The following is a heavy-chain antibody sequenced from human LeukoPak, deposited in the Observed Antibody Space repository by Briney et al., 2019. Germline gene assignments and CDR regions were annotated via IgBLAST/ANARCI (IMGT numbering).Heavy chain of an antibody. CDR3: ARRASSTLYNFDY. J-gene: IGHJ4*02. CDR1: GCTFSGYY. V-gene: IGHV1-2*02. Sequence: ASVKVSCKASGCTFSGYYMHWVRQAPGQGLEWMGWINPNSGGTNYAQKFQGRVTMTRDTSISTAYMELSRLRSDDTAVYYCARRASSTLYNFDYWGQGTLVTVSS. D-gene: IGHD2-2*01. CDR2: INPNSGGT.